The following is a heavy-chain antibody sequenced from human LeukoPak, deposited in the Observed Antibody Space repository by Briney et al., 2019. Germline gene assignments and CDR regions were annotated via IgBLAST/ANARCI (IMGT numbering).Heavy chain of an antibody. CDR2: ISWNAAFT. V-gene: IGHV3-20*04. J-gene: IGHJ4*02. CDR1: GFTFDDYA. CDR3: VRRAVEGDYFDY. D-gene: IGHD6-19*01. Sequence: RPGGSLRLSCAASGFTFDDYAMNWVRQVPGNGLEWVSNISWNAAFTNYTDSLRGRFTISRDNAKNTLYLQMNSLRVDDTAFYFCVRRAVEGDYFDYWGQGTLVTVSS.